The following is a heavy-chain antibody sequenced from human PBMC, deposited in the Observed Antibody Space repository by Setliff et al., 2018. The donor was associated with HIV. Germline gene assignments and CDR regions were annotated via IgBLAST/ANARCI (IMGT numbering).Heavy chain of an antibody. Sequence: PGGSLRLSCAASGFTFSRYSMNWVRQAPGKGLEWVSTITGTGNYIYYADSVKGRFTISRDGSKNMIFLQMNSLRVDDTAVYYCARGRVLEWLLNHWGQGTRVTVSS. V-gene: IGHV3-21*01. J-gene: IGHJ4*02. CDR1: GFTFSRYS. CDR2: ITGTGNYI. CDR3: ARGRVLEWLLNH. D-gene: IGHD3-3*01.